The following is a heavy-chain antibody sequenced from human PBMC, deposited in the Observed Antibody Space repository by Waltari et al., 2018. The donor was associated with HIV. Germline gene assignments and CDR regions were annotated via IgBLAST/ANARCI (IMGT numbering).Heavy chain of an antibody. CDR1: GGTFSSYA. CDR2: IIPIVGTA. CDR3: ARGRSGGYYYYYGMDV. J-gene: IGHJ6*02. V-gene: IGHV1-69*01. D-gene: IGHD1-26*01. Sequence: QVQLVQSGAEVKKPGSSVKVSCKASGGTFSSYAISWVRQAPGQGLEWMGGIIPIVGTANYAQKFQGRVTMTADEATITAYMELSSLRSEDTAVYYCARGRSGGYYYYYGMDVWGQGTTVTVSS.